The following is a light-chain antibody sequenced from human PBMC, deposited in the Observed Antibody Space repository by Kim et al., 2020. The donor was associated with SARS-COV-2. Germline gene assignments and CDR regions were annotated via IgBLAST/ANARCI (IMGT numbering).Light chain of an antibody. CDR2: DVS. CDR3: SSYTSSNTRV. J-gene: IGLJ3*02. V-gene: IGLV2-14*03. Sequence: GQSLTLSLTGTSDGVGGYNYVSYYQQHPGKAPILMNYDVSRRPSGVSNRFAGSKSSNAASLTISGLQAEDEADYCSSSYTSSNTRVFGGGTQLTVL. CDR1: SDGVGGYNY.